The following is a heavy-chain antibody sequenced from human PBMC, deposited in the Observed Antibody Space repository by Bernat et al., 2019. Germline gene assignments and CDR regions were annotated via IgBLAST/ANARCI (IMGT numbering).Heavy chain of an antibody. V-gene: IGHV3-30-3*01. D-gene: IGHD5-18*01. CDR1: GFTFSSYA. J-gene: IGHJ6*02. CDR3: ARDGSTANGGMDV. CDR2: ISYDGSNK. Sequence: QVQLVESGGGVVQPGRSLRLSCAASGFTFSSYAMHWVRQAPGKGLEWVAVISYDGSNKYYADSVKGRFTMSRDNSKNTLYLQMNGLRAEDTAVYYCARDGSTANGGMDVWGQGTTVTASS.